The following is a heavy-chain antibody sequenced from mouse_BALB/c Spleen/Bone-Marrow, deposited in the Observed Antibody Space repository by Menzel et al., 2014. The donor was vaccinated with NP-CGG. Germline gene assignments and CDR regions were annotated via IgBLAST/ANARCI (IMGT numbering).Heavy chain of an antibody. J-gene: IGHJ2*01. V-gene: IGHV1-4*01. CDR2: IDPSSAYS. CDR1: GYSFSSYT. CDR3: ARYATDDGCSSHFDY. Sequence: VQLQQSGAELARPGASVRMSCKASGYSFSSYTVHWLKQRPGQGLEWIAYIDPSSAYSYYNQKFKDKATLTADKSSSSTYMQHSRLTTEDSAVYSVARYATDDGCSSHFDYWGQGTTITVSS. D-gene: IGHD2-3*01.